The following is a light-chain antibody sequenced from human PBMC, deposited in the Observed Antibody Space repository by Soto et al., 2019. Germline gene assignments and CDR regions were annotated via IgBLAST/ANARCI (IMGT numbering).Light chain of an antibody. CDR2: LAS. Sequence: DVVMTQSPLSLPVTLGQPASISCRSSQSLVYSDGNTYLNWFQQRPGQSPQLLIYLASTRASGVPDRFSGSGSGTDFTLKISRVEAGDVGVYYCMQALQIPPTFGGGTKVDIK. CDR3: MQALQIPPT. J-gene: IGKJ4*01. V-gene: IGKV2-28*01. CDR1: QSLVYSDGNTY.